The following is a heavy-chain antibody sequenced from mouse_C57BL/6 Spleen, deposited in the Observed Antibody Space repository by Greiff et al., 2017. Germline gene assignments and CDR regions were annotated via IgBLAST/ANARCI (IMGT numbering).Heavy chain of an antibody. V-gene: IGHV5-17*01. D-gene: IGHD3-2*02. J-gene: IGHJ4*01. CDR3: ARQLRLPYYAIAY. CDR2: ISSGSSTI. Sequence: EVQGVESGGGLVKPGGSLKLSCAASGFTFSDYGMHWVRQAPEKGLEWVAYISSGSSTIYYAVTVKGRFTISRDNAKNTLFLQMTSLRSEDTAMYYCARQLRLPYYAIAYWGQGTSVTVSS. CDR1: GFTFSDYG.